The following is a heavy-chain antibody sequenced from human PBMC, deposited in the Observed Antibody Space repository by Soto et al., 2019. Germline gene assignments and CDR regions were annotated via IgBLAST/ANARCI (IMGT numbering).Heavy chain of an antibody. CDR3: XRGRRIVXVPAASTAYYYYMDV. D-gene: IGHD2-2*01. CDR2: INHSGST. J-gene: IGHJ6*03. CDR1: GGSFSGYY. V-gene: IGHV4-34*01. Sequence: QVQLQQWGAGLLKPSETLSLTCAVYGGSFSGYYWSWIRQPPGKGLEWIGEINHSGSTNYNPSLKSRVTISVDTSKNQFSLKLSSVTAADTAVYYCXRGRRIVXVPAASTAYYYYMDVWGKGTTVTVSS.